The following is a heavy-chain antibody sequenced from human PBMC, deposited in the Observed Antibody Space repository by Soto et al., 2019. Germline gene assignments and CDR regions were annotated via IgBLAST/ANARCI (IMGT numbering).Heavy chain of an antibody. CDR1: GFTFSNYE. D-gene: IGHD6-6*01. V-gene: IGHV3-48*03. Sequence: GGSLRLSCAASGFTFSNYEMNWVRQAPGKGLEWVSYISSSGSNIYYADSVKGRFTVSRDNAKNSLNLQMNSLRDEDTAVYYCARDELGGYFDYWGQGTLVTVSS. J-gene: IGHJ4*03. CDR3: ARDELGGYFDY. CDR2: ISSSGSNI.